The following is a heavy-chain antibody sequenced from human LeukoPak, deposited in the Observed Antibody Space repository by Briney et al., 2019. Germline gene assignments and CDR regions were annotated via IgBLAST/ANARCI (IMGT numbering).Heavy chain of an antibody. CDR1: GGSISSYY. J-gene: IGHJ4*02. CDR2: IYYSGST. CDR3: ARQMGPLWFGVFDY. Sequence: SETLSPTCTVSGGSISSYYWSWIRQPPGKGLEWIGYIYYSGSTNYNPSLKSRVTISVDTSKNQFSLKLSSVTAADTAAYYCARQMGPLWFGVFDYWGQGTLVTVSS. D-gene: IGHD3-10*01. V-gene: IGHV4-59*08.